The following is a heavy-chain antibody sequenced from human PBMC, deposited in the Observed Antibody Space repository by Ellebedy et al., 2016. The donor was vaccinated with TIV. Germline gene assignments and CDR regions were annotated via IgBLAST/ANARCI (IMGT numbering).Heavy chain of an antibody. CDR2: INTGNGNT. CDR3: ATREWQDPMDV. D-gene: IGHD3-3*01. CDR1: GYTFTSYA. Sequence: ASVKVSXXASGYTFTSYAIHWVRQAPGQGPEWMGWINTGNGNTKYSQNFQGRVTITRDTSATTTYMELSSLMSEDTAVYYCATREWQDPMDVWGQGTTVTVSS. V-gene: IGHV1-3*04. J-gene: IGHJ6*02.